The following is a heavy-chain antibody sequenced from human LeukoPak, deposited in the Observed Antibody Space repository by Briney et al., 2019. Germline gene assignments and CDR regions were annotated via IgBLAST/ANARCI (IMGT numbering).Heavy chain of an antibody. Sequence: PGGSLRLSCAASGFIVSNNYMSWVRQAPGKGLEWVSVIYSGGSTSYAVSVKGRFTISRDNSKNTLYLQLNSLRAEDTAVYYCARDPKYYDTSGYYLGYWGQGTLVTVSS. V-gene: IGHV3-53*01. CDR3: ARDPKYYDTSGYYLGY. J-gene: IGHJ4*02. D-gene: IGHD3-22*01. CDR1: GFIVSNNY. CDR2: IYSGGST.